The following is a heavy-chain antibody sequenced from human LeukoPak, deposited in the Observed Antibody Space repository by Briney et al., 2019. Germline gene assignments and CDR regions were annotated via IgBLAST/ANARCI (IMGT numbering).Heavy chain of an antibody. V-gene: IGHV3-7*01. D-gene: IGHD1-26*01. CDR3: ARDKVVGATHFDY. CDR2: IHQDGSER. CDR1: GFTFSNYW. Sequence: GGSLRLSYAASGFTFSNYWMSWVRQAPGMGLEWVANIHQDGSERYYVDSVKGRFTISRDNAKNSLYLQMNSLRAEDTAVYYCARDKVVGATHFDYWGQGTLVTVSS. J-gene: IGHJ4*02.